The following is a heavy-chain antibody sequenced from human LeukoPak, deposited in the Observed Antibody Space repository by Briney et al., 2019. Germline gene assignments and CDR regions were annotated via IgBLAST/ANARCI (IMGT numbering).Heavy chain of an antibody. V-gene: IGHV3-33*01. D-gene: IGHD6-19*01. J-gene: IGHJ4*02. CDR3: VRDPSNSGWAFDY. Sequence: GRSLRLSCAASGFTFSTYAMHWVRQAPGKGLEWVAMIWYNGKDKHYADSVKGRFTISRDNSKNTLDLQMNSLRADDTAVYYCVRDPSNSGWAFDYWGQGTLVTVSS. CDR1: GFTFSTYA. CDR2: IWYNGKDK.